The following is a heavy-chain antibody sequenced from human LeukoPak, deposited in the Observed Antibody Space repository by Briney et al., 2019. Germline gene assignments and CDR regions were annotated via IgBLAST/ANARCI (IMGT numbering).Heavy chain of an antibody. CDR3: AKALNLYGSGSYYNGYFDY. Sequence: PGGSLRLSCAASGFTFSSYAMSWVRQAPGKGLEWVSAISGSGGSTYYADSVKGRFTISRDNSKNTLYLQMNSLRDEDTDVYYCAKALNLYGSGSYYNGYFDYWGQGTLVTVSS. J-gene: IGHJ4*02. D-gene: IGHD3-10*01. CDR1: GFTFSSYA. CDR2: ISGSGGST. V-gene: IGHV3-23*01.